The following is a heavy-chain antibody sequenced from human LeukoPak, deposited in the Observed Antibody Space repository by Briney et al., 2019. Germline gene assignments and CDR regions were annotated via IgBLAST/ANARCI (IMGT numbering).Heavy chain of an antibody. CDR3: ARGPFNWNLDY. CDR1: GGTFSSYA. CDR2: IIPIFGTA. Sequence: ASVKVSCKASGGTFSSYAISWVRQAPGQGLEWMGGIIPIFGTANYAQKFQGRVTITADESTSTVYMELSSLRSEDTAVYYCARGPFNWNLDYWGQGTLVTVSS. J-gene: IGHJ4*02. V-gene: IGHV1-69*13. D-gene: IGHD1-1*01.